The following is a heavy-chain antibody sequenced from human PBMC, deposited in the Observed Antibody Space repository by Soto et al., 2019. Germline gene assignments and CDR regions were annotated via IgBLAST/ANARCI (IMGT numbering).Heavy chain of an antibody. D-gene: IGHD2-15*01. CDR1: GGSISRSSYY. J-gene: IGHJ3*02. V-gene: IGHV4-39*01. Sequence: SETLSLTCTVSGGSISRSSYYWGWIRQPPGKGLEWIGSIYYSGSTYYHPSLKSRVTISVDTSKNQLSLKLRSVTAADTAVYYCARPRDCSGGSCYSLDAFDIWGQGTMVTVSS. CDR2: IYYSGST. CDR3: ARPRDCSGGSCYSLDAFDI.